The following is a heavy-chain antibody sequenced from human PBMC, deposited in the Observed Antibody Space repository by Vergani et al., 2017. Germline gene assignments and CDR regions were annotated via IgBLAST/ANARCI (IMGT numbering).Heavy chain of an antibody. Sequence: QVQLVESGGGVVQPGRSLRLSCAASGFTFSSYGMHWVRQAPGKGLEWVAVISYDGSNKYYADPVKGRFNISRDNSKNTVYMQMNSLRAEDTAVDYCAKDKSQQLVRYDFDYWGRGTLVTVSS. V-gene: IGHV3-30*18. J-gene: IGHJ4*02. CDR3: AKDKSQQLVRYDFDY. CDR1: GFTFSSYG. CDR2: ISYDGSNK. D-gene: IGHD6-13*01.